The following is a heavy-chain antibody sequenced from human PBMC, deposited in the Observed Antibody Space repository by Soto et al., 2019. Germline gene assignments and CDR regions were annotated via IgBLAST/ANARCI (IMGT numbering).Heavy chain of an antibody. Sequence: QVQLVQSGAEVKKPGASVKVSCKASGYTFTSYDINWVRQATGQGLDWMGWMNPKSGNTGYAQKSQGRVTMTRNTSISKAYIDMSSLGSEDTGVYYCASADSSSWYSLQTREYRGQGTPVTVSS. CDR2: MNPKSGNT. V-gene: IGHV1-8*01. D-gene: IGHD6-13*01. CDR3: ASADSSSWYSLQTREY. CDR1: GYTFTSYD. J-gene: IGHJ4*01.